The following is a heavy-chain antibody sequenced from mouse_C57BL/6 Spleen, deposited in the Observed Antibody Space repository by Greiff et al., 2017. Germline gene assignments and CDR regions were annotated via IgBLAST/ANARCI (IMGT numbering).Heavy chain of an antibody. J-gene: IGHJ2*01. CDR1: GYAFSSYW. V-gene: IGHV1-80*01. CDR3: ARGNWDGDY. Sequence: QVQLQQSGAELVKPGASVKISCKASGYAFSSYWWNWVKQRPGKGLEWIGQIYPGDGDTNYNGKFKGKATLTADKSSSTAYMQLSSLTSEDSAVYFCARGNWDGDYWGQGTTLTVSS. CDR2: IYPGDGDT. D-gene: IGHD4-1*01.